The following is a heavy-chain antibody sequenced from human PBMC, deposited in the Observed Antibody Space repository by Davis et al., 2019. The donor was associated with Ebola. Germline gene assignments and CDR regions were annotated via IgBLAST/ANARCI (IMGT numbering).Heavy chain of an antibody. V-gene: IGHV1-69*13. CDR2: IIPIFGTT. CDR3: ASSCAPPSSCYYHMDV. Sequence: AASVKVSCKTSGGTLNSYAISWVRQAPGQGLEWMGGIIPIFGTTNYAQNFQGRVAITADESTSTVYMELSSLRSEDTAVYWCASSCAPPSSCYYHMDVWGTGTTVTVSS. J-gene: IGHJ6*03. CDR1: GGTLNSYA. D-gene: IGHD2-15*01.